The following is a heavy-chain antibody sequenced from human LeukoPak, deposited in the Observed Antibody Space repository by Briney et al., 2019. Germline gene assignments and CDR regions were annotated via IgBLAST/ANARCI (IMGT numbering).Heavy chain of an antibody. D-gene: IGHD1-26*01. Sequence: GGSLRLSCAASGFTFSSYATSWVRQAPGKGLEWVSAISGSGGSTYYADSVKGRFTISRDNSKNTLYLQMNSLRAEDTAVYYCAKDLVSSAWWEYYFDYWGQGTLVTVSS. J-gene: IGHJ4*02. CDR2: ISGSGGST. CDR1: GFTFSSYA. V-gene: IGHV3-23*01. CDR3: AKDLVSSAWWEYYFDY.